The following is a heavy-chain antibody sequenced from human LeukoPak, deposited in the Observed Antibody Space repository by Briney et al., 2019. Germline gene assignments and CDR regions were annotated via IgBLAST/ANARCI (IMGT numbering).Heavy chain of an antibody. D-gene: IGHD3-22*01. Sequence: GGSLRLSCAAPGVIFSSYWMSWVRQAPGKGLEWVANIKQDGSERYYVDSVKGRFTISRDNAKNSLYLQMNSLRAEDTAVYYCARSAYYYDNLWGQGTLVTVSS. V-gene: IGHV3-7*01. CDR2: IKQDGSER. CDR3: ARSAYYYDNL. CDR1: GVIFSSYW. J-gene: IGHJ4*02.